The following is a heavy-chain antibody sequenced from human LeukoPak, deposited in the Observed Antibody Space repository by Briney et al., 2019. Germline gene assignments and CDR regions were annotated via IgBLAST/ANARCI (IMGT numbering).Heavy chain of an antibody. CDR2: IYYSGST. CDR3: ARLMDWFDP. J-gene: IGHJ5*02. D-gene: IGHD2-8*01. CDR1: GGSISSSSYY. Sequence: SETLSLTCTVSGGSISSSSYYWGWIRQPPGKGLEWIGSIYYSGSTYYNPSLKSRVTISVDTSKNQFSLKLSSVTAADTAVYYCARLMDWFDPWGQGTLVTVSS. V-gene: IGHV4-39*01.